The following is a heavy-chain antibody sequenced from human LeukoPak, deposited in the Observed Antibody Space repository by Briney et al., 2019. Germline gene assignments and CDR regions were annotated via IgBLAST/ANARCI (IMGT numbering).Heavy chain of an antibody. CDR2: ISYDGSNK. D-gene: IGHD2-2*01. V-gene: IGHV3-30*04. CDR3: AKDRHAPGRYCSSTSCFPFDS. J-gene: IGHJ5*01. CDR1: GFTFSSYA. Sequence: GGSLRLSCAASGFTFSSYAMHWVRQAPGKGLEWVAVISYDGSNKYYADSVKGRSTISRDNTKNTLYLQMNSLRAEDTAVYYCAKDRHAPGRYCSSTSCFPFDSWGQGTLVTVSS.